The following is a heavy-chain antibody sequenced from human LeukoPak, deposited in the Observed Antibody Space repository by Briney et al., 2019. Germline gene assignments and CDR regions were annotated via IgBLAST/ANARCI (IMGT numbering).Heavy chain of an antibody. CDR2: INPNSGGT. Sequence: ASVKVSCKASGYTFTGYYMHWVRQAPGQGLEWMGWINPNSGGTNYAQKFQGRVTMTRDTSISTAYMELSRLRSDDTAVYYCARFAVHRRITGGGQFGLDYWGQGTLVSLSS. V-gene: IGHV1-2*02. CDR1: GYTFTGYY. D-gene: IGHD6-19*01. CDR3: ARFAVHRRITGGGQFGLDY. J-gene: IGHJ4*02.